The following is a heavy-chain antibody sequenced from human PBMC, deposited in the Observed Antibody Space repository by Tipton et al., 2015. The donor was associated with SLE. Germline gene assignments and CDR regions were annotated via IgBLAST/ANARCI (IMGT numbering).Heavy chain of an antibody. J-gene: IGHJ3*02. V-gene: IGHV3-13*01. CDR2: IGTSWDT. CDR1: GFTFSSYG. CDR3: ARVQVRAFDI. Sequence: SLRLSCAASGFTFSSYGMHWVRQATGKGLEWVSSIGTSWDTYYPGSVKGRFTISRENAKNSLYLQMNSLRAEVTAVYYCARVQVRAFDIWGQGTMVTVSS.